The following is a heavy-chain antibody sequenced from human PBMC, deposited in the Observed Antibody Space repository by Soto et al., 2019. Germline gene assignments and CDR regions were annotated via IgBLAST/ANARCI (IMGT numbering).Heavy chain of an antibody. CDR3: TSRTQGGSTSFTIYYYYGMDV. V-gene: IGHV3-49*03. Sequence: GGSLRLSCTASGFTFGDYAMSWFRQAPGKGLEWVGFIRSKAYGGTTEYAASVKGRFTISRDDSKSIAYLQMNSLKTEDTAVYYCTSRTQGGSTSFTIYYYYGMDVWGQGTTVTVS. D-gene: IGHD2-2*01. CDR2: IRSKAYGGTT. J-gene: IGHJ6*02. CDR1: GFTFGDYA.